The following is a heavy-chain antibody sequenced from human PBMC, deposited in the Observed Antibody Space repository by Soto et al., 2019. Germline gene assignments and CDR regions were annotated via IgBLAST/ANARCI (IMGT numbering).Heavy chain of an antibody. D-gene: IGHD6-13*01. V-gene: IGHV3-23*01. CDR1: GFTFSSYA. CDR3: ARQDYSTTWYLNY. Sequence: GGSLRLSCAASGFTFSSYAMTWVRQAPGKGLEWVSVISGSAGATYYADSVKGRFTISRDNSKNTLYLQMNSLRAEDTAVYYCARQDYSTTWYLNYWGQGTLVTVSS. CDR2: ISGSAGAT. J-gene: IGHJ4*02.